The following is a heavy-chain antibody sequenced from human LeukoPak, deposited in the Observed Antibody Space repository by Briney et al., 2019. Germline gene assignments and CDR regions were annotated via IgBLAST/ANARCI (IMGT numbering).Heavy chain of an antibody. Sequence: SETLSLTCTVSGGSISSSSYYWGWIRQPPGKGLEWIGSIYYSGSTYYNPSLKSRVTISVDTSKNQFSLKLSSVTAADTAVYYCASVAGTAYWGQGTLVTVSS. V-gene: IGHV4-39*01. D-gene: IGHD6-13*01. CDR2: IYYSGST. J-gene: IGHJ4*02. CDR1: GGSISSSSYY. CDR3: ASVAGTAY.